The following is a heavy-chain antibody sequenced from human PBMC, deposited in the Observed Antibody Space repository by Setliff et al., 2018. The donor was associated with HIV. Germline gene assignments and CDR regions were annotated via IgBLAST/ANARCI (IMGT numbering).Heavy chain of an antibody. Sequence: SETLSLTCTVSGGSIDDHYFSWARQAPGKGLEWLGSVDYSGTTKYNPSLNGRGTISLNTSRRQLSLRLTSVTAADTAVYYCARDPLGYNWRRYFDFWGQGAVVTVSS. CDR1: GGSIDDHY. D-gene: IGHD3-16*01. CDR2: VDYSGTT. J-gene: IGHJ4*02. V-gene: IGHV4-59*11. CDR3: ARDPLGYNWRRYFDF.